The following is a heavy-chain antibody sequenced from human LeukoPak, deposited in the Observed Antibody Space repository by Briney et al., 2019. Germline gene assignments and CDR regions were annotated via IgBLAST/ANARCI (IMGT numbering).Heavy chain of an antibody. CDR2: INNSGGST. Sequence: GGSLRLSCAASGFTFSSYAMSWVRQAPGKGLEWVSTINNSGGSTYFADSLKGRFTISRDNSKNTLDLQMNSLRAEDTAVYYCAKGDYSSGWSLDYWGQGTLVTVSS. V-gene: IGHV3-23*01. CDR3: AKGDYSSGWSLDY. J-gene: IGHJ4*02. CDR1: GFTFSSYA. D-gene: IGHD6-19*01.